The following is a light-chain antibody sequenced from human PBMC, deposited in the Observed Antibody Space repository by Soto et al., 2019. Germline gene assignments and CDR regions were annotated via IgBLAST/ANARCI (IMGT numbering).Light chain of an antibody. CDR1: QSVLYSSNNKNY. CDR2: WAS. V-gene: IGKV4-1*01. CDR3: QQYYSKPLT. J-gene: IGKJ4*01. Sequence: DIVMTQSPDSLAVSLGERATINCKSSQSVLYSSNNKNYLGWYQQKVGQPPKLLIYWASTRQSGVPDRFSGSGSGTDITLTISSLQVEDVAVYYCQQYYSKPLTFGGGTKVEIK.